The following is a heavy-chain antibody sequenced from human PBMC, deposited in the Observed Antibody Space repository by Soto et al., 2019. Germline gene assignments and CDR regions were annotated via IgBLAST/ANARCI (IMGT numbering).Heavy chain of an antibody. Sequence: GESLKISCAASGFTFSSYGMHWVRQAPGKGLEWVAVIWYDGSNKYYADSVKGRFTISRDNSKNTLYLQMNSLRAEDTAVYYCARGRMGPSFDYWGQGTLVTVSS. CDR3: ARGRMGPSFDY. CDR1: GFTFSSYG. V-gene: IGHV3-33*01. CDR2: IWYDGSNK. D-gene: IGHD1-26*01. J-gene: IGHJ4*02.